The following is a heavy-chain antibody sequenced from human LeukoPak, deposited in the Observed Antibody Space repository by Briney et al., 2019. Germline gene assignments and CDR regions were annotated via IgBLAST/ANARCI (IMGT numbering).Heavy chain of an antibody. J-gene: IGHJ4*02. Sequence: GGSLRLSCAASGFTFSNFNMAWVRQAPGKGLEWVSSISDGGDATGYAESVKGRFTISRDNSKATVWLQMNSLRAEDTAHYYCAKSDCGGDGCKLLNYWAQGTLVTVSS. V-gene: IGHV3-23*01. CDR2: ISDGGDAT. D-gene: IGHD2-21*01. CDR3: AKSDCGGDGCKLLNY. CDR1: GFTFSNFN.